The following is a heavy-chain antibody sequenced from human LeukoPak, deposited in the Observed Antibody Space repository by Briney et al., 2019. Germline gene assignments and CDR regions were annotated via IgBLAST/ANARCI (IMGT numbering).Heavy chain of an antibody. Sequence: SETLSLTCTVSGGSISSYYWSWIRQPAGKGLEWIGRIYTSGSTNYNPSLKSRVTMSVDTSKNQFSLKLSSVTAADTAVYYCARDINVSGTYRGFDYWGQGPLVTVSS. D-gene: IGHD3-16*02. V-gene: IGHV4-4*07. CDR1: GGSISSYY. CDR3: ARDINVSGTYRGFDY. J-gene: IGHJ4*02. CDR2: IYTSGST.